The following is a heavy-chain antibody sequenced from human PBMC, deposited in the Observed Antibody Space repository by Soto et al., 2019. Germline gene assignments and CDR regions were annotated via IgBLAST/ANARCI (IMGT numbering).Heavy chain of an antibody. V-gene: IGHV3-53*01. D-gene: IGHD3-22*01. CDR3: ASPDCCDSSGYYPRYPPLVY. J-gene: IGHJ4*02. Sequence: GSLRLSCAASGFTVSSNYMSWVRQAPGKGLEWVSVIYSGGSTYYADSVKGRFTISRDNSKNTLYLQMNSLRADDTAVYYCASPDCCDSSGYYPRYPPLVYWGQGALVTVFS. CDR1: GFTVSSNY. CDR2: IYSGGST.